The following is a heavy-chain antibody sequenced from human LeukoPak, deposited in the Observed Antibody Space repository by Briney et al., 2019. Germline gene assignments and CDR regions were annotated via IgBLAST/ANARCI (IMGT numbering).Heavy chain of an antibody. Sequence: GGSLRLSCAASGFTFSSYAMHWVRQAPGKGPEWVAIVSYDGSNKYYADSVKDRFTISRDNSKNTLYLQIHSLRAEDTAVYYCAKDDAWLRFGEWSQGTLVTVSS. V-gene: IGHV3-30*18. J-gene: IGHJ4*02. D-gene: IGHD3-10*01. CDR2: VSYDGSNK. CDR3: AKDDAWLRFGE. CDR1: GFTFSSYA.